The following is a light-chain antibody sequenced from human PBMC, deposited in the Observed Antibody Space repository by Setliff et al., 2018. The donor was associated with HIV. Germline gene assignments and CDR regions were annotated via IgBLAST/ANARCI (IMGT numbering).Light chain of an antibody. CDR1: YIGSKS. Sequence: SYELTQPPSVSVAPGQTASVTCGGNYIGSKSVHWYQQKPGQAPVLVIYEDNERPSGIPERFSGSSSGTTVPLTISGSQVEDEADYYCYSAADNETVFGTGTKVTVL. J-gene: IGLJ1*01. CDR3: YSAADNETV. CDR2: EDN. V-gene: IGLV3-27*01.